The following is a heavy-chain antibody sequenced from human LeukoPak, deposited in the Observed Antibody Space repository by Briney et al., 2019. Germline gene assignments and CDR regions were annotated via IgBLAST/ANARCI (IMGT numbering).Heavy chain of an antibody. CDR1: GFTFSSYA. V-gene: IGHV3-30-3*01. D-gene: IGHD2-2*01. J-gene: IGHJ6*02. Sequence: PGRSLRLCCAASGFTFSSYAMHWVRQATGKGLEWVAVISYDGSNKYYADSVKGRFSISRDNSKTTLYLQMNSLRAEDTAVYYCARDLQDIVVVPAAPYYYYGMDVWGQGTTVTVSS. CDR3: ARDLQDIVVVPAAPYYYYGMDV. CDR2: ISYDGSNK.